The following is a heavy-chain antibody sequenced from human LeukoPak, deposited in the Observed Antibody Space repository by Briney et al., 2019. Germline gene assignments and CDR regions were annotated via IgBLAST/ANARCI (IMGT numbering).Heavy chain of an antibody. J-gene: IGHJ4*02. CDR1: GYTFTGNY. CDR3: ARDREGFDY. CDR2: IYPRDGST. V-gene: IGHV1-46*01. Sequence: ASVKVSCKASGYTFTGNYIHWVRQAPGQGLEWMGMIYPRDGSTSYAQKFQGRVTVTRDTSTSTVHMELSGLRSEDTAVYYCARDREGFDYWGQGTLVTVSS.